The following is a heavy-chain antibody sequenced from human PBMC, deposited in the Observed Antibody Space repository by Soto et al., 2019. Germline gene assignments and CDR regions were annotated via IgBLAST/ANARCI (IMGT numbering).Heavy chain of an antibody. CDR2: ISSSSSYI. J-gene: IGHJ4*02. Sequence: PGGSLRLSCAASGFTFSSYSMNWVRQAPGKGLEWVSSISSSSSYIYYADSVKGRFTISRDNAKNSLYLQMNSLRAEDTAVYYCARDETKPVYAADYWGQGTLVTVSS. CDR1: GFTFSSYS. CDR3: ARDETKPVYAADY. V-gene: IGHV3-21*01. D-gene: IGHD2-8*01.